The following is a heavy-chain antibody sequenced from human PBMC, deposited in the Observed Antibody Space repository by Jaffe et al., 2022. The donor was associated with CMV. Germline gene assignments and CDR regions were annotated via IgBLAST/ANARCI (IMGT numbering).Heavy chain of an antibody. D-gene: IGHD3-10*01. J-gene: IGHJ4*02. V-gene: IGHV2-70*15. CDR2: IDWDDDK. CDR3: ARIWVGDSGTYYERREY. Sequence: QVTLRESGPALVKPTQTLTLTCTFSGFSLSASGMCVSWIRQPPGKALEWLARIDWDDDKYYSTSLETRLTISKDTSKNQVVLTMTDMDPVDTGTYYCARIWVGDSGTYYERREYWGQGTLVTVSS. CDR1: GFSLSASGMC.